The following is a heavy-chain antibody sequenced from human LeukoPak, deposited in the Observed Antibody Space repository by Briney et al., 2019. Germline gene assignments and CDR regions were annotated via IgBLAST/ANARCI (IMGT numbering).Heavy chain of an antibody. CDR2: ISYDGSDK. V-gene: IGHV3-30-3*02. CDR3: AKSRGYVVDAFDI. CDR1: GFTFSSYA. J-gene: IGHJ3*02. Sequence: GRSLRLSCVASGFTFSSYAIHWVRQAPGKGPEWVAIISYDGSDKYYADSVKGRFTISRDNSKNTLYLQMNSLRAEDTAVYYCAKSRGYVVDAFDIWGQGTMVTVSS. D-gene: IGHD5-12*01.